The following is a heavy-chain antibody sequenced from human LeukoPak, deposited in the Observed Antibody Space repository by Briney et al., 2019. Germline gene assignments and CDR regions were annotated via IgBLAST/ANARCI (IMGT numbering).Heavy chain of an antibody. J-gene: IGHJ4*02. CDR2: VWSGGNNK. CDR3: AKDGQVGAIGYFDY. V-gene: IGHV3-33*03. D-gene: IGHD1-26*01. Sequence: GRSLRLSCAASGFIFSTYGMHWVRQAPGKGLEWVAAVWSGGNNKYYSDSVKGRFTISRDNSKNTLYLQMNSLRAEDTAVYYCAKDGQVGAIGYFDYRGQGTLVTVSS. CDR1: GFIFSTYG.